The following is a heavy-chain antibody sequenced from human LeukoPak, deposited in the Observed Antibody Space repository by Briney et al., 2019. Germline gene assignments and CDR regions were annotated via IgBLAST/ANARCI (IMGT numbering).Heavy chain of an antibody. CDR1: GGSISSYY. V-gene: IGHV4-4*07. CDR2: IYSSGGT. J-gene: IGHJ4*02. D-gene: IGHD6-13*01. CDR3: ARGRPAAGQDYFDY. Sequence: PSETLSLTCTVSGGSISSYYWSWIRQPAGKGLEWIGRIYSSGGTNYNPSLKSRVTMSVDTSKNQFSLKLSSVTAADTAVYYCARGRPAAGQDYFDYWGQGSLVTVSS.